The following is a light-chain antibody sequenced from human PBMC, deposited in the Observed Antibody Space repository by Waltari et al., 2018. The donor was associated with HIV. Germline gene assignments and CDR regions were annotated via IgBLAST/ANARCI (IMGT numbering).Light chain of an antibody. J-gene: IGLJ3*02. CDR2: EFS. CDR3: CSYAGTIWV. CDR1: SSDVGRYNL. V-gene: IGLV2-23*02. Sequence: QSALTQPASVSGSPGPSITISCTGTSSDVGRYNLVSWYPQHTGKAPKLMIYEFSKRPSGVSNRFSGSKSGNTASLTISGLQAEDEADYYCCSYAGTIWVFGGGTKLTVL.